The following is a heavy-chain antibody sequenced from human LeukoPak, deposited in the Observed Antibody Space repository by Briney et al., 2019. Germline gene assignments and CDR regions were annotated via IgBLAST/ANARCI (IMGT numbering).Heavy chain of an antibody. CDR1: GFTFDDYA. J-gene: IGHJ4*02. D-gene: IGHD4-23*01. CDR3: VRGNDYGGPHY. V-gene: IGHV3-9*01. CDR2: ISWNSGSI. Sequence: GGSLRLSCAASGFTFDDYAMHWVRQAPGKGLEWVSGISWNSGSIGYADSVKGRFTISRDNAKNSLYLQMNSLRAEDAAVYYCVRGNDYGGPHYWGQGTLVTVSS.